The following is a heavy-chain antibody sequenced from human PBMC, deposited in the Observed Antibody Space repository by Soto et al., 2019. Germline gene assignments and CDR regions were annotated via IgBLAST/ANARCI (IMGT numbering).Heavy chain of an antibody. CDR2: AAYSGGT. CDR1: GGSIANNNYF. Sequence: QLQLQESGPGLVRPSETLSLTCTVSGGSIANNNYFWGWVRQPPGKGLEWIGSAAYSGGTYKNPSLKSRVTVSGDTSKNHCSLKLTSVTAADTAVYYCAKVVVGATSHSDFDSWGQGTLVTVSS. J-gene: IGHJ4*02. D-gene: IGHD2-15*01. V-gene: IGHV4-39*02. CDR3: AKVVVGATSHSDFDS.